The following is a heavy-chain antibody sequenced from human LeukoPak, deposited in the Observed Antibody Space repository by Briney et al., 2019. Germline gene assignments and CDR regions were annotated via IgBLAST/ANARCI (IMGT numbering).Heavy chain of an antibody. CDR1: GGSISSSGYY. CDR2: IYYSGTT. J-gene: IGHJ4*02. D-gene: IGHD5-12*01. V-gene: IGHV4-31*03. CDR3: ASLGYSGYDHVAGRYFDY. Sequence: SSETLSLTCTISGGSISSSGYYWSWIRQHPGKGLEWIGYIYYSGTTYYNPPLKSRVTISVDTSKNQFSLKLSSVTAADTAVYYCASLGYSGYDHVAGRYFDYWGQGTLVTVSS.